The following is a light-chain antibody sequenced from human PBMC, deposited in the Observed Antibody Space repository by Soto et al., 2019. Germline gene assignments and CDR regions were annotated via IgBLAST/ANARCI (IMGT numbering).Light chain of an antibody. V-gene: IGLV2-14*03. CDR2: DVT. CDR3: SSHTSSRSLV. Sequence: QSVLTQPASVSGSPGQSITISCTGTGSDVAAYNLVSWYQHHPGKVPKLLIYDVTHRPSGVSDRFSASKSGNTASLTISGLQTEDEADYYCSSHTSSRSLVFGTGTKLTVL. CDR1: GSDVAAYNL. J-gene: IGLJ1*01.